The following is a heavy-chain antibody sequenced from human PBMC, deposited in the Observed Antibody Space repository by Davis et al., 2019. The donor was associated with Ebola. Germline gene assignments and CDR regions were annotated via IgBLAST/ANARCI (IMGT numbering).Heavy chain of an antibody. CDR3: ARGYSRSGYGPGLIWFDP. J-gene: IGHJ5*02. CDR1: GGSISSGGYS. V-gene: IGHV4-30-4*07. Sequence: MPSETLSLTCTVSGGSISSGGYSWSWIRQPPGKGLEWIGYIYYSGSTYYNPSLKSRVTISVDTSKNQFSLKLSSVTAADTAVYYCARGYSRSGYGPGLIWFDPWGQGTLVTVSS. CDR2: IYYSGST. D-gene: IGHD5-18*01.